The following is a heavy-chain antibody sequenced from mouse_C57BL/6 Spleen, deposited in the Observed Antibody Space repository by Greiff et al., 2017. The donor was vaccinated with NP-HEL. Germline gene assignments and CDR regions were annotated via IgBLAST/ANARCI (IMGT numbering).Heavy chain of an antibody. V-gene: IGHV5-17*01. Sequence: EVKVVESGGGLVKPGGSLKLSCAASGFTFSDYGMHWVRQAPEKGLEWVAYISSCSSPIYYADTVKGRFTISRDNAKNTLFLQMTSLRSEDTAMYYCARELRRRGGYAMDYWGQGTSVTVSS. D-gene: IGHD2-4*01. CDR2: ISSCSSPI. CDR3: ARELRRRGGYAMDY. J-gene: IGHJ4*01. CDR1: GFTFSDYG.